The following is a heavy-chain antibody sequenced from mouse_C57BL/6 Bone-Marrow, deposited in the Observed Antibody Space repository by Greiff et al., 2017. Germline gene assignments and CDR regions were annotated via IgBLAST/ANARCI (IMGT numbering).Heavy chain of an antibody. D-gene: IGHD2-5*01. CDR2: ISDGGSYT. Sequence: EVQLVESGGGLVKPGGSLKLSCAASGFTFSSYAMSWVRQTPGKRLEWVATISDGGSYTYYPDNVKGRFTISRDNAKNNLYLQMSHLTSADTAMYYCARDRVYYSRYVCWYVDVWGTETTVTVSS. V-gene: IGHV5-4*01. CDR3: ARDRVYYSRYVCWYVDV. CDR1: GFTFSSYA. J-gene: IGHJ1*03.